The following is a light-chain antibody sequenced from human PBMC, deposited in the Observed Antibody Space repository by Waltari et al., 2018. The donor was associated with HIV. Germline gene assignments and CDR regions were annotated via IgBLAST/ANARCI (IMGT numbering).Light chain of an antibody. CDR2: RNY. CDR3: EAWDSTLKETL. CDR1: TSNIETQW. V-gene: IGLV1-47*01. J-gene: IGLJ3*02. Sequence: QFVLTQPPSASGTPGQTVTISCSGSTSNIETQWVYWYQQLPGTAPKLLIYRNYKRPSGVPERFSVSKSGASASLVISGLRSEDEADYYCEAWDSTLKETLFGGGTKLTVL.